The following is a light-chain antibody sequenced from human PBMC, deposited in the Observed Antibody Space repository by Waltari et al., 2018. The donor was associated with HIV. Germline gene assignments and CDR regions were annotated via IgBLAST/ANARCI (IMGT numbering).Light chain of an antibody. CDR2: SDI. CDR3: QSYDRSLSASV. J-gene: IGLJ3*02. Sequence: QSVLTQPPSVSGVPGQRVTISCTGSSSNIGAGYFVHWFQQLPGTAPTLLSYSDINRPSGVPDRFSGTKSGNSASLAITGLQAEDEADYYCQSYDRSLSASVFGGGTKLTVL. V-gene: IGLV1-40*01. CDR1: SSNIGAGYF.